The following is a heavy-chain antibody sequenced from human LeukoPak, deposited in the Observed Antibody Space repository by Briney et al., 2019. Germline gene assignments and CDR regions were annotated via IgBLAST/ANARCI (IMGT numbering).Heavy chain of an antibody. CDR3: ARDGVDYGSGSYYYLDY. J-gene: IGHJ4*02. CDR2: ISWNSGSI. V-gene: IGHV3-9*01. CDR1: GFTFDDYA. Sequence: GGSLRLSCAASGFTFDDYAMHWVRQAPGKGLEWVSGISWNSGSIGYADSVKGRFTISRDNAKNSLYLQMNSLRAEDTAVYYCARDGVDYGSGSYYYLDYWGQGTLVTVSS. D-gene: IGHD3-10*01.